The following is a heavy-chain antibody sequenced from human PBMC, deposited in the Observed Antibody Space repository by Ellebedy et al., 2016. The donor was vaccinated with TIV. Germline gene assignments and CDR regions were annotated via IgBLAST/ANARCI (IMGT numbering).Heavy chain of an antibody. CDR3: ARDRIVGAIVAFDI. V-gene: IGHV3-30-3*01. Sequence: GESLKISCAASGFTFSLYAMHWVRQAPGKGLEWVALISYDESNKYYADSVKGRFTISRDNSKNTLYLQMNSLRAEDTAVDYCARDRIVGAIVAFDIWGQGTMVTVSS. D-gene: IGHD1-26*01. J-gene: IGHJ3*02. CDR1: GFTFSLYA. CDR2: ISYDESNK.